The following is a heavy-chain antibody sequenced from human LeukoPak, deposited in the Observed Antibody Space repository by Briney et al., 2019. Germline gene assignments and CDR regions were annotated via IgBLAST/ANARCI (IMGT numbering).Heavy chain of an antibody. CDR2: INHSGST. CDR1: GGSFSGYY. Sequence: SETLSLTCAVYGGSFSGYYWSWIRQPPGKGLEWIGEINHSGSTNYNPSLKSRVTISVDTSKNQFSLKLSSVTAADTAVYYCARVHCSGGSCYYYYYMDVWGKGTTVTVSS. V-gene: IGHV4-34*01. J-gene: IGHJ6*03. CDR3: ARVHCSGGSCYYYYYMDV. D-gene: IGHD2-15*01.